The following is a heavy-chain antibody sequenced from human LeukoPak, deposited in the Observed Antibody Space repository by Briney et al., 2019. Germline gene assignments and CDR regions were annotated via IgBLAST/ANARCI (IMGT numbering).Heavy chain of an antibody. CDR1: GFTFSSYS. Sequence: PGRSLRLSCAASGFTFSSYSMSWVRQAPGKGLEWVSSIRDNGATTYHADSVKGRFTISRDNSKNTAYLQMNSLRAEDTAVYFCAKGNSGYYYDYWGQGALVTVSS. CDR2: IRDNGATT. J-gene: IGHJ4*02. V-gene: IGHV3-23*01. D-gene: IGHD3-22*01. CDR3: AKGNSGYYYDY.